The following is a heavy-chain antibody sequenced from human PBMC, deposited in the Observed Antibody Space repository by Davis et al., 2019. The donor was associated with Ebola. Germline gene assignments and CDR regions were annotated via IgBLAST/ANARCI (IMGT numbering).Heavy chain of an antibody. D-gene: IGHD6-13*01. CDR3: ARSGYSSSWLYYYYGLDV. V-gene: IGHV4-39*07. CDR1: GVSISSSAYY. CDR2: YYYTGST. J-gene: IGHJ6*04. Sequence: SETLSLTCSVSGVSISSSAYYWGWIRQPPGKGLEWIAYYYYTGSTYYSPSLRGRVTISVDPSTNLFSLKLSSVTAADTAVYYCARSGYSSSWLYYYYGLDVWGKGTTVTVSS.